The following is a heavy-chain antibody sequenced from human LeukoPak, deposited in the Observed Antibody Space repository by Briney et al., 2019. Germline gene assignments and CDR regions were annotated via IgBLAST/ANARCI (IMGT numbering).Heavy chain of an antibody. CDR3: ARGTNTWYEGYFDC. V-gene: IGHV4-61*02. J-gene: IGHJ4*02. Sequence: SQTLSLTCTVSGDSISSSNYFWPWIWRPAGEGLVWIGRIYISGSTNYNPSLKRRVTISVDTSKNHFSLKLTSMTAADTAVYYCARGTNTWYEGYFDCWGQGTLVTVSS. D-gene: IGHD6-13*01. CDR2: IYISGST. CDR1: GDSISSSNYF.